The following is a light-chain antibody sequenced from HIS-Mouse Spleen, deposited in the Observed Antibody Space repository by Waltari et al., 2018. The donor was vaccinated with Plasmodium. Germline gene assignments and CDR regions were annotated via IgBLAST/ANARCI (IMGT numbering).Light chain of an antibody. CDR2: KES. CDR1: ALPKQY. Sequence: SYELTQPPSVSVSPGQTARITCSGDALPKQYAYWYQQKPGQAPWLVIYKESERPSGIPERFSGSSSGTTVTLTISGVQAEDEADYYCQSADSSGTPNWVFGGGTKLTVL. J-gene: IGLJ3*02. V-gene: IGLV3-25*03. CDR3: QSADSSGTPNWV.